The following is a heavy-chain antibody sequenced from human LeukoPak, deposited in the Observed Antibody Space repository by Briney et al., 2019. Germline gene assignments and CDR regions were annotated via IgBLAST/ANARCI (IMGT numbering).Heavy chain of an antibody. D-gene: IGHD6-19*01. CDR1: GGSISSGGYS. V-gene: IGHV4-30-2*01. Sequence: PSQTLSLTCAVSGGSISSGGYSWSWIRQPPGKGLEWIGYIYHSGSTYYNPSLKSRVTISVDRSKNQFSLKLSSVTAADTAVYYCARAVAAPRRFFDYWGQGTLVTVYS. CDR2: IYHSGST. CDR3: ARAVAAPRRFFDY. J-gene: IGHJ4*02.